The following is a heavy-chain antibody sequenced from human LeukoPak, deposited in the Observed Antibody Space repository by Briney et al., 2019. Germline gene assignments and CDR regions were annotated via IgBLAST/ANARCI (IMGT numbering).Heavy chain of an antibody. Sequence: SGTLSLTCAVYGGSFSNYYWSWIRQPPGKGLEWIGYIYTSGSTNYNPSLKSRVTISVDTSKNQFSLKLSSVTAADTAVYYCARQGEAGYYYYYMDVWGKGTTVTVSS. CDR3: ARQGEAGYYYYYMDV. V-gene: IGHV4-4*09. D-gene: IGHD1-26*01. CDR2: IYTSGST. CDR1: GGSFSNYY. J-gene: IGHJ6*03.